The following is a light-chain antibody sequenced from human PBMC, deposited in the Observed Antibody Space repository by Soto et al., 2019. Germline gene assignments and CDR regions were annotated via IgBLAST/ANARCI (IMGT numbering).Light chain of an antibody. CDR2: EVN. V-gene: IGLV2-14*03. CDR3: SSYSDSDTKV. Sequence: QSVLTQPASVSGSPGQSITISCGRTSSDVGAYIYVSWYQQYPGKAPKLIIYEVNNRPSGVSGRFSGSKSDTTAYLTISGLQAEDEADYYCSSYSDSDTKVFGTGTKVTV. J-gene: IGLJ1*01. CDR1: SSDVGAYIY.